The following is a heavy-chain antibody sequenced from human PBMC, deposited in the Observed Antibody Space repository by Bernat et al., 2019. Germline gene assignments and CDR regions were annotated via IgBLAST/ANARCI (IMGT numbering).Heavy chain of an antibody. Sequence: EVQLVESGGGLVKPGESLRLSCAASGFSFSSYSMNWVRLAPGKGLEWVSYISSSSTYIYYADPVKGRFTISRDNAKNSLYLQMKSLRVEDTAVYYFARTWDGHEEYYYYMDGWGKGTTVTVSS. CDR3: ARTWDGHEEYYYYMDG. V-gene: IGHV3-21*05. J-gene: IGHJ6*03. D-gene: IGHD1-26*01. CDR2: ISSSSTYI. CDR1: GFSFSSYS.